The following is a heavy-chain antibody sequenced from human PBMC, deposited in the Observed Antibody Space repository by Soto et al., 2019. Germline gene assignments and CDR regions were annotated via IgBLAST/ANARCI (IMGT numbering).Heavy chain of an antibody. Sequence: ASVKVSCKASGGTFSSYAISWVRQAPGQGLEWMGGIIPIFGTANYAQKFQGRVTITADESTSTAYMELSSLRSEDTAVYYCAREESYSGYYPHDAFDIWGQGTMVTVSS. D-gene: IGHD3-22*01. J-gene: IGHJ3*02. V-gene: IGHV1-69*13. CDR2: IIPIFGTA. CDR3: AREESYSGYYPHDAFDI. CDR1: GGTFSSYA.